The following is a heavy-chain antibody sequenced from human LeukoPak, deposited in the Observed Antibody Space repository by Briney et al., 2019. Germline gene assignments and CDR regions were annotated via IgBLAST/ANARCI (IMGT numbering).Heavy chain of an antibody. J-gene: IGHJ4*02. CDR3: ARRSGIAVAGAFDY. D-gene: IGHD6-19*01. Sequence: GGSLRLSCAASAFTFSTYSMHWVRQAPGKGLEWVAAISYDGPNKNYADSVKGRFTISRDNSKNTLYLQMNSLRAEDTAVYYCARRSGIAVAGAFDYWGQGTLVTVSS. CDR1: AFTFSTYS. V-gene: IGHV3-30*04. CDR2: ISYDGPNK.